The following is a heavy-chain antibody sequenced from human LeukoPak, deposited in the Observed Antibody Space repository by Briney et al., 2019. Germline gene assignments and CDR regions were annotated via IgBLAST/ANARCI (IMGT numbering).Heavy chain of an antibody. V-gene: IGHV1-46*01. D-gene: IGHD2-2*02. Sequence: ASVKVSCKASGYTFTSYYMHWVRQAPGQGLEWMGIINPSGGSTSYAQKFQGRVTMTRDMSTSTVYMELSSLSSEDTAVYYCATRGVPAAIRSYYYYYYMDVWGKGTTVTVSS. CDR1: GYTFTSYY. J-gene: IGHJ6*03. CDR3: ATRGVPAAIRSYYYYYYMDV. CDR2: INPSGGST.